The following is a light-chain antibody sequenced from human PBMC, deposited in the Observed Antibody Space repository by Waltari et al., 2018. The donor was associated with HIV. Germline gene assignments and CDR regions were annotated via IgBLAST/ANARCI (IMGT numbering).Light chain of an antibody. CDR1: PSVLDSSSNKHW. CDR3: QQHYGRPNT. V-gene: IGKV4-1*01. CDR2: WAS. Sequence: DIVMTPFPDSLAGSLGEWATITSQSSPSVLDSSSNKHWLTWYQHKPGQPPKVLIYWASTRQSGVPDRFSGSGSGTDFTLTISSLQAEDVAVYYCQQHYGRPNTFGQGTKVEIK. J-gene: IGKJ2*01.